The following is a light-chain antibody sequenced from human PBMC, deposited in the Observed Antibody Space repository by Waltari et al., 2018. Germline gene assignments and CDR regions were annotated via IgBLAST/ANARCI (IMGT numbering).Light chain of an antibody. CDR2: AAS. CDR1: QSVSSSS. J-gene: IGKJ2*01. V-gene: IGKV3-20*01. CDR3: QQHGSSPFT. Sequence: EIVLKQSPGTLSLSPGERATLPCRASQSVSSSSLAWYQQKPGQAPRLLIYAASRRATGIPDRISGSGSETDFTLTLSSLEPEDFAVYYCQQHGSSPFTFGQGTKVEIK.